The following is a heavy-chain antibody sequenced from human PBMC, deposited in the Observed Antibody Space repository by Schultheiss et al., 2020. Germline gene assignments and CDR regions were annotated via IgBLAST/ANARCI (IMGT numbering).Heavy chain of an antibody. Sequence: ASVKVSCKASGFTFTSSGFSWVRQAPGQGLEWMGWVSAYNGNTNYAQKLQGRVTMTTDTSTSTAYMELRSLRSDDTAVYYCARVYSSSWSYGMDVWGQGTTVTVSS. CDR1: GFTFTSSG. D-gene: IGHD6-13*01. CDR3: ARVYSSSWSYGMDV. J-gene: IGHJ6*02. CDR2: VSAYNGNT. V-gene: IGHV1-18*01.